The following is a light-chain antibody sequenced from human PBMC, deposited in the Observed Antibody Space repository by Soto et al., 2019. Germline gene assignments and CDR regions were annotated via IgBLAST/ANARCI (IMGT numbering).Light chain of an antibody. CDR3: QQYGNSPPNA. CDR1: QSVGNNF. J-gene: IGKJ2*01. CDR2: GAA. V-gene: IGKV3-20*01. Sequence: ETVLTQSPGTLSLSPGERATLSCRASQSVGNNFLAWYQQKPGQAPRLLIFGAASRATGIPDRFIGSGSGTDFTLTISRLEPDDFAVYYCQQYGNSPPNAFGQGTKLQI.